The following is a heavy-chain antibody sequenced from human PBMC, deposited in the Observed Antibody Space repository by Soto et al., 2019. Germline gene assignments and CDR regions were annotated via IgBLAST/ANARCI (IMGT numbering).Heavy chain of an antibody. Sequence: GGSLRLSCAASGFTFSRYWMHWVRQAPGKGLVWVSRIKSDGSSTNYADSVKGRFTISRDNAKNTLYLQMNSLRVEDTAVYYCAKFDDDYYYMDVWGKGTTVTVSS. CDR3: AKFDDDYYYMDV. CDR1: GFTFSRYW. J-gene: IGHJ6*03. CDR2: IKSDGSST. D-gene: IGHD1-1*01. V-gene: IGHV3-74*01.